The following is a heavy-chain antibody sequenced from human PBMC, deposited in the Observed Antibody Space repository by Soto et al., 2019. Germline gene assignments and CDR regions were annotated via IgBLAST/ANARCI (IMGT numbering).Heavy chain of an antibody. D-gene: IGHD5-12*01. CDR2: ISGSGGST. CDR1: GFTFSSYA. J-gene: IGHJ3*02. Sequence: EVQLLESGGGLVQPGGSLRLSCAASGFTFSSYAMSWVRQAPGKGLERVSAISGSGGSTYYADSVKGRFTITRDNSKNRLYLQMNSLRAEDTAVYYCAKASVEKIVAICFDIWGQGTMVTVSS. V-gene: IGHV3-23*01. CDR3: AKASVEKIVAICFDI.